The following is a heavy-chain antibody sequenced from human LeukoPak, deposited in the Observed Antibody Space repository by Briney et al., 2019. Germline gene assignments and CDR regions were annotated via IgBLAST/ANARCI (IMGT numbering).Heavy chain of an antibody. J-gene: IGHJ4*02. D-gene: IGHD2-21*02. V-gene: IGHV3-23*01. Sequence: GGSLRLSCAASGFTFGSYAMSWVRQAPGKGLEWVSTITGSGGSTYYADSVKGRFTISRDNSKNTLDMQMNSLRAEDTAVYYCGRYCSGYCYSGLLWGQGTLVTVSS. CDR2: ITGSGGST. CDR1: GFTFGSYA. CDR3: GRYCSGYCYSGLL.